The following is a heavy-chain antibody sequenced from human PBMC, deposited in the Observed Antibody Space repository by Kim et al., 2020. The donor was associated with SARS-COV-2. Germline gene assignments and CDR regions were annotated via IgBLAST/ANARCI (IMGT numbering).Heavy chain of an antibody. J-gene: IGHJ4*02. CDR3: AREPRYCSGGSCSVY. V-gene: IGHV3-66*01. Sequence: DSVKGRFTISRDNSKNTLYLQMNSLRAEDTAVYYCAREPRYCSGGSCSVYWGQGTLVTVSS. D-gene: IGHD2-15*01.